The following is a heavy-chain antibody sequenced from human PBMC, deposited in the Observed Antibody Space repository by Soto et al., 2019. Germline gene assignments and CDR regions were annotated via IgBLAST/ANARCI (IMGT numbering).Heavy chain of an antibody. D-gene: IGHD6-19*01. V-gene: IGHV5-10-1*01. CDR2: IDPTDSYT. J-gene: IGHJ5*02. Sequence: GESLKISCQASGYSFTTYWISWVRQMPGKGLECMGRIDPTDSYTDYGPSFEGHVTMSVDRSINTAYLEWSTLKASDSAMYYCAKDLPPGYSSGWYNWFDPWGQGTLVTVSS. CDR1: GYSFTTYW. CDR3: AKDLPPGYSSGWYNWFDP.